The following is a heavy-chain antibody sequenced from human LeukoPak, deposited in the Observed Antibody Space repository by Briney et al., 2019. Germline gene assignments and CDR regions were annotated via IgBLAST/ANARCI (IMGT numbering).Heavy chain of an antibody. CDR1: GFTFSSYG. J-gene: IGHJ4*02. Sequence: PGGSLRLSCAASGFTFSSYGMNWVRQAPGEGLEWVAFTRYDEDNKYYAESVKGRFTISRDNSKNTLYLQMNSLRVEDTAVYYCAKDTSTTAVAGTCFDYWGQGTLVTVSS. CDR2: TRYDEDNK. D-gene: IGHD6-19*01. CDR3: AKDTSTTAVAGTCFDY. V-gene: IGHV3-30*02.